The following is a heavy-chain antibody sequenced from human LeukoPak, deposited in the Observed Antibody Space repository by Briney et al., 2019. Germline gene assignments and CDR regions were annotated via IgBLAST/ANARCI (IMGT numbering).Heavy chain of an antibody. CDR3: ARHGSYSLAF. CDR1: GGSISSGGY. D-gene: IGHD1-26*01. Sequence: SQTLSLTCAVSGGSISSGGYWSWLRQPPGKGLEWIGQIYYIGSTNYNPSLESRVIMSLDKSTNQLSLRFNSVTAADTAVYYCARHGSYSLAFWGQGALVTVSS. V-gene: IGHV4-4*02. J-gene: IGHJ4*02. CDR2: IYYIGST.